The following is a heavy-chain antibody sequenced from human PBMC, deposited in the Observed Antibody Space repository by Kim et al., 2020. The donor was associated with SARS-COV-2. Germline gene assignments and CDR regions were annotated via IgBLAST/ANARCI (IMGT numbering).Heavy chain of an antibody. V-gene: IGHV3-53*01. CDR2: T. J-gene: IGHJ4*02. D-gene: IGHD4-17*01. Sequence: THYPDAVKGRFTSSRDNSNTTLYLQMNRLRAEDTAVYYCAGLGVTTLGYWGQGTLVTVSS. CDR3: AGLGVTTLGY.